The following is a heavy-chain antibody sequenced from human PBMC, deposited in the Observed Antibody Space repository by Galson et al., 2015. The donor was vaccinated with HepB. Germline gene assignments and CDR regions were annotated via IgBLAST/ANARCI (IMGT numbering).Heavy chain of an antibody. J-gene: IGHJ4*02. CDR2: TNPNSGNA. CDR1: GYIFTSYD. CDR3: ARVSSWSPFDV. V-gene: IGHV1-8*01. Sequence: SVKVSCKASGYIFTSYDINWVRQAPGQGLEWMAWTNPNSGNAGYAQTFQGRFTMTRDISTSTAYKELTSLRFDDTAVYYCARVSSWSPFDVWGQGTLVTVPP. D-gene: IGHD6-6*01.